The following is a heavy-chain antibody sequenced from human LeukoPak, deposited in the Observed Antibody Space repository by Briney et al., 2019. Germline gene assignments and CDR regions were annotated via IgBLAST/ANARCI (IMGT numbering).Heavy chain of an antibody. D-gene: IGHD4-17*01. V-gene: IGHV4-39*01. CDR3: VSYRNYYYYYLDV. CDR1: GGSISSSSYY. Sequence: SETLSLTCTVSGGSISSSSYYWGWIRQPPGKGLEWIGSIYYSGSTYYNPSLKSRVTISVDTSKNQFSLKLSSVTAADSAVYYCVSYRNYYYYYLDVWGKGTTVTISS. J-gene: IGHJ6*03. CDR2: IYYSGST.